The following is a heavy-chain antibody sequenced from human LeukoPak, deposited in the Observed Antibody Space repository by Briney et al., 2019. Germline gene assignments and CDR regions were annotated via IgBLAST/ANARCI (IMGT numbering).Heavy chain of an antibody. CDR3: ARVRGSGNHYYYYGMDV. Sequence: ASVKVSCKASGYTFTGYYMHWVRQAPGQGLEWMGWINAGNGNTKYSQKFQGRVTITRDTSASTAYMELSSLRSEDTAVYYCARVRGSGNHYYYYGMDVWGQGTTVTVSS. V-gene: IGHV1-3*01. CDR1: GYTFTGYY. J-gene: IGHJ6*02. D-gene: IGHD3-10*01. CDR2: INAGNGNT.